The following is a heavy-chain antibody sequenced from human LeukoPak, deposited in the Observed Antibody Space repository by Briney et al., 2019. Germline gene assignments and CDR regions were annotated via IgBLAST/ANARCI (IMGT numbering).Heavy chain of an antibody. CDR3: ASGHTHCYLFDY. CDR2: IKQDGNEK. V-gene: IGHV3-7*01. D-gene: IGHD3-16*02. CDR1: GFTFSSYW. J-gene: IGHJ4*02. Sequence: GGSLRLSCAASGFTFSSYWMSWVRQAPGKGLEWVANIKQDGNEKYYVDSVKGRSTISRDNPKNSVYLQMNSLRAEDTAVYYCASGHTHCYLFDYWGQGTLVTVSS.